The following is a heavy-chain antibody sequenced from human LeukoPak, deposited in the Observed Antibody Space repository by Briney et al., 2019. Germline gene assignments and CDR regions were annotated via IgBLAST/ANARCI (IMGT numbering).Heavy chain of an antibody. J-gene: IGHJ4*02. CDR2: IKQDESEK. V-gene: IGHV3-7*01. CDR1: GFSFSRYW. Sequence: GGSLRLSCAASGFSFSRYWLSCVRQDPGEGLEWVANIKQDESEKDYVDSVKGRFTISRDNAKKSLYLQMNSLRGKDTAVYSWARGQRRHIDMAPSFDYWGQGTLVTVSS. CDR3: ARGQRRHIDMAPSFDY. D-gene: IGHD5-24*01.